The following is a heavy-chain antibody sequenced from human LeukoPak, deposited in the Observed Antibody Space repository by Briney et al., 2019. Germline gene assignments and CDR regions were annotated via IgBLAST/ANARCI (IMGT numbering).Heavy chain of an antibody. V-gene: IGHV3-53*01. Sequence: GGSLRLSCAVSGFSVGTNYVSWVRQPPGKGLEWVSAIYSGGNTYYADSVKGRFTVSRDNSKNTVYLLMISLRAEDTAVYYCAREEADGYLDWGQGTLVTVSS. CDR1: GFSVGTNY. CDR2: IYSGGNT. D-gene: IGHD5-18*01. CDR3: AREEADGYLD. J-gene: IGHJ4*02.